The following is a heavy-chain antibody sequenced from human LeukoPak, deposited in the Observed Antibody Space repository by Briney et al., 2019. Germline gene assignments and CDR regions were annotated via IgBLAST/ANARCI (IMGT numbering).Heavy chain of an antibody. V-gene: IGHV4-34*01. Sequence: SETLSLTCAVYGGSFSGYYWSWIRQPPGKGLEWIGEINHSGSTNYNPSLKSRVTISVDTSKNQFSLKLTSVTAADTAVYYCAKQTGSGLFILPGGQGTLVTVSS. CDR1: GGSFSGYY. J-gene: IGHJ4*02. CDR2: INHSGST. CDR3: AKQTGSGLFILP. D-gene: IGHD3/OR15-3a*01.